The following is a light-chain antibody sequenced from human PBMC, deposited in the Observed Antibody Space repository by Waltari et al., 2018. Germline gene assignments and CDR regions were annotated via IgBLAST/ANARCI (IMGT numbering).Light chain of an antibody. J-gene: IGLJ2*01. CDR3: QSYDSSLSAVV. CDR2: GDG. V-gene: IGLV1-40*01. Sequence: QSVLTQPPSVSGAPGQRVTISCTGSSSNIGAGYDVHWYQQLPETAPKLLIYGDGDRPSGVPDRFSGSKSGTSASLAITGLQAEDEADYYCQSYDSSLSAVVFGGWTKLTVL. CDR1: SSNIGAGYD.